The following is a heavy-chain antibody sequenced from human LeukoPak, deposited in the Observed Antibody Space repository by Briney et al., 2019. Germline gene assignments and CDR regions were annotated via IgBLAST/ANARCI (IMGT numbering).Heavy chain of an antibody. Sequence: GESLKISCEGSGYNFTIYRIAWVRQMPGKGLECMGIISPGDSAPTYSPSFRGQVTISVDKSINTAYLQWSSLKASDTAMYFCASRLYYYDVSGPRAFDIWGQGSMVTVSS. J-gene: IGHJ3*02. V-gene: IGHV5-51*01. D-gene: IGHD3-22*01. CDR1: GYNFTIYR. CDR2: ISPGDSAP. CDR3: ASRLYYYDVSGPRAFDI.